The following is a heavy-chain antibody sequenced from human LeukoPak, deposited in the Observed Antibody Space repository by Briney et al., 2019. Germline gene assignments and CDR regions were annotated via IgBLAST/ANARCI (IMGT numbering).Heavy chain of an antibody. V-gene: IGHV3-23*01. D-gene: IGHD7-27*01. Sequence: GGSLRLSCAASGFTLSSYAMSWVRQAPGKGLEWVSAISGSGGSTYYADSVKGRFTISRDNSKNTLYLQMNSLRAEDTAVYYCAKTLLGIGGYYFDYWGQGTLVTVSS. J-gene: IGHJ4*02. CDR2: ISGSGGST. CDR3: AKTLLGIGGYYFDY. CDR1: GFTLSSYA.